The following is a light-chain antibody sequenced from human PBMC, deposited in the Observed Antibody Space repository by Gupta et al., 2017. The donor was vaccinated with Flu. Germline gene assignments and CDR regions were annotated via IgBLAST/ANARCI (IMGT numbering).Light chain of an antibody. V-gene: IGKV1-39*01. CDR1: QSISSY. J-gene: IGKJ1*01. CDR3: QQSYSTPRT. Sequence: GDRVTITCRASQSISSYLNWYQQKPGKAPKLLVYAASSLQSGVPSRFSGSGSGTDFTLTISSLQPEDFATYYCQQSYSTPRTFGQGTKVEIK. CDR2: AAS.